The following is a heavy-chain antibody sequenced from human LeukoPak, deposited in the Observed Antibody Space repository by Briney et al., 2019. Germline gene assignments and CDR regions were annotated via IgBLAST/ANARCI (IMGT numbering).Heavy chain of an antibody. CDR2: MNPNSGNT. V-gene: IGHV1-8*03. J-gene: IGHJ4*02. CDR3: AKVGPTYSSSWYSGDY. D-gene: IGHD6-13*01. CDR1: GYTFTNYA. Sequence: ASVKVSCKASGYTFTNYAISWVRQAPGQGLEWMGWMNPNSGNTGYAQRFQGRVTITRNTSISTAYMELSSLRSEDTAVYYCAKVGPTYSSSWYSGDYWGQGTLVTVSS.